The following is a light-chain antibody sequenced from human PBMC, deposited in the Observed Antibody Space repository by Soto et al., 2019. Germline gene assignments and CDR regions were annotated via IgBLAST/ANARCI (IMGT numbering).Light chain of an antibody. CDR3: AAWDDSLNGLYV. Sequence: QPALTQPPSASGTHGQRVSISCSGSSSNIGSNTVNWYQQLPGTAPKLLIYSNNQRPSGVPDRFSGSKSGTSASLAISGLQSEDEADYYCAAWDDSLNGLYVFGTGTKVTV. V-gene: IGLV1-44*01. CDR1: SSNIGSNT. CDR2: SNN. J-gene: IGLJ1*01.